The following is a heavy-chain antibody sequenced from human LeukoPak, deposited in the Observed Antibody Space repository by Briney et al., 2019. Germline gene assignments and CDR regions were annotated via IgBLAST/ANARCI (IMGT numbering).Heavy chain of an antibody. CDR1: GGSISGGGYY. J-gene: IGHJ6*04. CDR3: AREVIAATALDV. V-gene: IGHV4-30-2*01. D-gene: IGHD6-13*01. CDR2: IYHSGST. Sequence: SETLSLTCTVSGGSISGGGYYWSWIRQPPGKGLEWIGYIYHSGSTYYNPSLKSRVTISVDRSKNQFSLKLSSVTAADTAVYYCAREVIAATALDVWGKGTTVTVSS.